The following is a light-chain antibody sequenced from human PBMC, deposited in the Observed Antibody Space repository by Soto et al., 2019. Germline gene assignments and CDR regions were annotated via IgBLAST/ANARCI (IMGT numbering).Light chain of an antibody. J-gene: IGKJ5*01. CDR2: DAS. V-gene: IGKV3-11*01. Sequence: EIVLTQSPATLSLSPGERATLSCRASQSVTSYLAWYQHKPGQAPRLLIYDASIMATGVPARFSGSGSGTDFTLTISSLEPDDFAVYYCHHRSNWPFTFGQGTRLEIK. CDR1: QSVTSY. CDR3: HHRSNWPFT.